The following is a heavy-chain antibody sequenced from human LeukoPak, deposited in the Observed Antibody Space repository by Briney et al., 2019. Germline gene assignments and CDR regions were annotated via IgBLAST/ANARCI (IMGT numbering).Heavy chain of an antibody. V-gene: IGHV1-18*04. CDR1: GYTFTSYG. CDR3: ARELWSASSWFDP. D-gene: IGHD5-18*01. Sequence: ASVKVSCKASGYTFTSYGISWVRQAPGQGLEWMGWISAYNGNTNYAQKFQGRVTITADESTSTAYMELSSLRSEDTAVYYCARELWSASSWFDPWGQGTLVTVSS. J-gene: IGHJ5*02. CDR2: ISAYNGNT.